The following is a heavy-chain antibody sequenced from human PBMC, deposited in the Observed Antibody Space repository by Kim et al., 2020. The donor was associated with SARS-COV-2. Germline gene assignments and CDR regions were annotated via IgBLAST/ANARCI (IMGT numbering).Heavy chain of an antibody. D-gene: IGHD5-12*01. V-gene: IGHV3-33*01. CDR1: GFTFSSYG. Sequence: GGSLRLSCAASGFTFSSYGMHWVRQAPGKGLEWVAVIWYDGSNKYYADSVKGRFTISRDNSKNTLYLQMNSLRAEDTAVYYCARCPWLRSQYYYMDVWGKGTTVTVSS. CDR2: IWYDGSNK. CDR3: ARCPWLRSQYYYMDV. J-gene: IGHJ6*03.